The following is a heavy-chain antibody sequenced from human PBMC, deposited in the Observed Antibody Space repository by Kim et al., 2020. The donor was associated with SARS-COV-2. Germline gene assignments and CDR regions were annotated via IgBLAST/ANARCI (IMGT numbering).Heavy chain of an antibody. D-gene: IGHD2-8*02. V-gene: IGHV4-59*13. J-gene: IGHJ5*02. CDR3: VGSRTGRYP. CDR2: VHHTGDT. Sequence: SETLSLTCSVSGDSIRNYYWTWVRQPPGKGLEWIGYVHHTGDTYYSRSLRSRVTMSIDTSNNQFSLKLTSATTADTAVYYCVGSRTGRYPCGQGILVTVS. CDR1: GDSIRNYY.